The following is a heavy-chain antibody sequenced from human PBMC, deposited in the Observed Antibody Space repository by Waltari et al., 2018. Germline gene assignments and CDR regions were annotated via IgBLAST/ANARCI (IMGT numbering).Heavy chain of an antibody. D-gene: IGHD6-19*01. CDR2: IRREPYNYAT. V-gene: IGHV3-73*01. J-gene: IGHJ4*02. CDR3: SGGEVTGTDF. CDR1: GFSFSGSS. Sequence: EVQVVESGGGLVQPGGSLKLSCATSGFSFSGSSINWVRQTSGKGLEWVGRIRREPYNYATAYSASVKGRFTISRDDSKNTAFLQMNSLMTEDTAVYYCSGGEVTGTDFWGQGTLVTVSS.